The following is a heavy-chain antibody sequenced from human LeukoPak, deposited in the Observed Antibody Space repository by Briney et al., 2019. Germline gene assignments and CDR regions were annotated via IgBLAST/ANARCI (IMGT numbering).Heavy chain of an antibody. D-gene: IGHD3-22*01. V-gene: IGHV4-59*12. Sequence: SETLSLTCTVSGGSISSYYWSWIRQPPGKGLEWIGYIYYSGSTNYNPSLKSRVTISVDTSKNQFSLNLSSVTAADTAVYYCAKDPNPMIVVAVDYWGQGTLVTVSS. CDR1: GGSISSYY. J-gene: IGHJ4*02. CDR3: AKDPNPMIVVAVDY. CDR2: IYYSGST.